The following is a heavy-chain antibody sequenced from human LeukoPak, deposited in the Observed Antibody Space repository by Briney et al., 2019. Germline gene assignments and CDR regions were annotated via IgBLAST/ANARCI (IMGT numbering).Heavy chain of an antibody. CDR1: GGSISSSSYY. D-gene: IGHD3-22*01. V-gene: IGHV4-39*02. Sequence: SETLSLTCTVSGGSISSSSYYWGWIRQPPGKGLEWIGTIYYSGSTYYNPSLKSRVTISVDTSKNQFSLKLSSVTAADTAVYYCARDQYYYDSSGYYGFDYWGQGTLVTVSS. J-gene: IGHJ4*02. CDR2: IYYSGST. CDR3: ARDQYYYDSSGYYGFDY.